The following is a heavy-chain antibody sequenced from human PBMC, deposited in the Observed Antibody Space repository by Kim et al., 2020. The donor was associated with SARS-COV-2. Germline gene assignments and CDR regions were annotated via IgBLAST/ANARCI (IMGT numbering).Heavy chain of an antibody. CDR3: ARGPRSSSWLPVANEYFQH. D-gene: IGHD6-13*01. CDR2: INHSGST. CDR1: GGSFSGYY. J-gene: IGHJ1*01. V-gene: IGHV4-34*01. Sequence: SETLSLTCAVYGGSFSGYYWSWIRQPPGKGLEWIGEINHSGSTNYNPSLKSRVTISVDTSKNQFSLKLSSVTAADTAVYYCARGPRSSSWLPVANEYFQHWGQGTLVTVSS.